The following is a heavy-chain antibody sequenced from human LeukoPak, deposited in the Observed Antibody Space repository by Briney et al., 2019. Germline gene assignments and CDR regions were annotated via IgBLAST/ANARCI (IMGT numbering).Heavy chain of an antibody. Sequence: SETLSLTCAVYGGSFSGYYWSWIRQPPGKGLEWIGEINHSGSTNYNPSLKSRVTISVDTSKNQFSLKLSSVTAADTAVYYCARGLPWFDPWGQGTLVTVSS. V-gene: IGHV4-34*01. CDR3: ARGLPWFDP. CDR2: INHSGST. CDR1: GGSFSGYY. J-gene: IGHJ5*02.